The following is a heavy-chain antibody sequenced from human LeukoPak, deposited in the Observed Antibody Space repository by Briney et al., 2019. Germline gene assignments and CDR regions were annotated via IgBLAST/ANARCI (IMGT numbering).Heavy chain of an antibody. J-gene: IGHJ6*02. V-gene: IGHV1-24*01. Sequence: ASVKVSCKVSGYTLTELSMHWVRQAPGKGLEWMGGFDPEDDETIYAQKFQGRVTMTEDTSTDTAYMELSSLRSEDTAVYYCATSSKLPLWFGESPTLDYYYGMDVWGQGTTVTVSS. D-gene: IGHD3-10*01. CDR3: ATSSKLPLWFGESPTLDYYYGMDV. CDR2: FDPEDDET. CDR1: GYTLTELS.